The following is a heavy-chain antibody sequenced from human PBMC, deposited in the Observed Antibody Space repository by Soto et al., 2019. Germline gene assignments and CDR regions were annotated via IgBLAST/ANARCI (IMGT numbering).Heavy chain of an antibody. Sequence: PGGSLRLSCAGSGFTFSSYGMHWVRQAPGKGLEWVAVIWYDGSNKYYADSVKGRFTISRDNAKNTLYLQMNSLRAEDTAVYYCARGFDSSGIYDVWGQGTTLTVSS. V-gene: IGHV3-33*01. CDR2: IWYDGSNK. CDR1: GFTFSSYG. CDR3: ARGFDSSGIYDV. D-gene: IGHD3-22*01. J-gene: IGHJ6*02.